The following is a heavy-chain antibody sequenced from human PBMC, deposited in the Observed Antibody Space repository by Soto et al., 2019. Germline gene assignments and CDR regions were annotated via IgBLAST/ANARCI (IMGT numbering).Heavy chain of an antibody. CDR2: VSYDGSFK. V-gene: IGHV3-30*18. CDR3: AKDSDQLLFDYYYYGMDV. Sequence: QVQLVESGGGVVQPGGSLRLSCEASGFTFSKFGIHWVRQAPGKGLEWVAVVSYDGSFKYYADSVKGRFTISRHNSKNTLYLQMNSLRPEYTALYYCAKDSDQLLFDYYYYGMDVWGQGTTVTVSS. CDR1: GFTFSKFG. D-gene: IGHD2-2*01. J-gene: IGHJ6*02.